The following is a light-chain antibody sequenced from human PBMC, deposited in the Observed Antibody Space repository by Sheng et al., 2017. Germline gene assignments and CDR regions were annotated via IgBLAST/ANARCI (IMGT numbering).Light chain of an antibody. CDR2: YDT. CDR3: QVRVSISDHYV. CDR1: NIGRTG. Sequence: SYVLTQQPSVSVAPGETARIPCGGNNIGRTGVHWYQQKAGQAPVLVIYYDTDRPSGIPERFSGSNSGDTATLTISGVEAGDEADYYCQVRVSISDHYVFGPGTKVTVL. J-gene: IGLJ1*01. V-gene: IGLV3-21*04.